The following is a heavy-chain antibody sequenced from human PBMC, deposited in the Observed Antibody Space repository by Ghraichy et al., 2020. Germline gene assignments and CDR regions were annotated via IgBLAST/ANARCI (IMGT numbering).Heavy chain of an antibody. V-gene: IGHV4-59*01. J-gene: IGHJ2*01. CDR3: ASNLNWYFDL. Sequence: SQTLSLTCTVSGGSISSYYWSWIRQPPGKGLEWIGYIYYSGSTNYNPSLKSRVTISVDTSKNQFSLKLSSVTAADTAVYYCASNLNWYFDLWGRGTLVTVSS. CDR2: IYYSGST. CDR1: GGSISSYY.